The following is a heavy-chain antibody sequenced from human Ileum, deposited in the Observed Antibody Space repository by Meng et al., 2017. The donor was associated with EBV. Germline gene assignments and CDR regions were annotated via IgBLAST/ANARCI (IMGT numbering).Heavy chain of an antibody. V-gene: IGHV3-23*01. CDR2: ISESGDGT. CDR1: GFTFSSYA. J-gene: IGHJ4*02. D-gene: IGHD2-2*01. CDR3: RCSDTRCYRGLLGY. Sequence: EVQMWEWGGGVVPPGGSLRLSCAASGFTFSSYAMSWVRQAPGKGLEWVAAISESGDGTHYADSVKGRFTISRDNSKKMLYLQMTSLRVEDTAVYYCRCSDTRCYRGLLGYWGQGTLVTVSS.